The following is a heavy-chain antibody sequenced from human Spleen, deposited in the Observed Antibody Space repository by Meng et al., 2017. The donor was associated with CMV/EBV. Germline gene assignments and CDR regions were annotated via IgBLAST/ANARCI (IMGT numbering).Heavy chain of an antibody. CDR3: ARGDYDFWSGYYNGENY. V-gene: IGHV3-48*03. Sequence: GEFLKISCAASGFTFSSYEMNWVRQAPGKGLEWVSYISSSGSTIYYADSVKGRFTISRDNAKNSLYLQMNSLRAEDTAVYYCARGDYDFWSGYYNGENYWGQGTLVTVSS. CDR1: GFTFSSYE. CDR2: ISSSGSTI. J-gene: IGHJ4*02. D-gene: IGHD3-3*01.